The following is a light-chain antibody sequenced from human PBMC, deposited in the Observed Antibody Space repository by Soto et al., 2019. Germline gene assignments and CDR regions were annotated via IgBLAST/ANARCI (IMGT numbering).Light chain of an antibody. CDR1: QSIANY. V-gene: IGKV1-39*01. Sequence: DIQMTQSPSSLSASVGDRVTITCRASQSIANYLNWYQQKPGTAPKLLIFAASSLQSGVPSRLSGSGSGTDFTLTISSLQPEDFATYYCQQSHTTPWTFGHGTKVEIK. J-gene: IGKJ1*01. CDR2: AAS. CDR3: QQSHTTPWT.